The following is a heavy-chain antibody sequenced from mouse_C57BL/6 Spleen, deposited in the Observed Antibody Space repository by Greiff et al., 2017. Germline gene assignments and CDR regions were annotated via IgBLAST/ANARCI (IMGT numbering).Heavy chain of an antibody. CDR1: GFTFSSYT. J-gene: IGHJ4*01. Sequence: EVMLVESGGGLVKPGGSLKLSCAASGFTFSSYTMSWVRQTPEKRLEWVATISGGGGNTYYPDSVKGRFTISRDNAKNTLYLQMSSLRSEDTALYYCARQSDGYYDAMDYWGQGTSVTVSS. V-gene: IGHV5-9*01. D-gene: IGHD2-3*01. CDR2: ISGGGGNT. CDR3: ARQSDGYYDAMDY.